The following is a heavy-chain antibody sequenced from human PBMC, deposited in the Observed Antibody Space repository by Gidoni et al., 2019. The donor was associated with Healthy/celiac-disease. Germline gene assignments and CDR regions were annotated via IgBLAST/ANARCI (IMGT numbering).Heavy chain of an antibody. CDR1: GGTFSSYT. V-gene: IGHV1-69*08. J-gene: IGHJ4*02. Sequence: QVQLVQSGAEVKKPGSSVKVSCKASGGTFSSYTISWVRQAPGQGLEWMGRIIPILGIANYAQKFQGRVTITAVKSTSTAYMELSSLRSEDTAVYYCARERGVDTAMVPLGYWGQGTLVTVSS. CDR2: IIPILGIA. D-gene: IGHD5-18*01. CDR3: ARERGVDTAMVPLGY.